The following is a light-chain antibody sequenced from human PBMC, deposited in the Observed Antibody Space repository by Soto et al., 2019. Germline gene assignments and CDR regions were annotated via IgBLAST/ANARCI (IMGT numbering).Light chain of an antibody. CDR3: QSYDNTLSGLYV. V-gene: IGLV1-40*01. CDR1: SSNIGAGYN. J-gene: IGLJ1*01. Sequence: QSVLTQPPSVSGSPGQRVTISCTGSSSNIGAGYNVHWYQHLPGTAPKLLMYGNSNRPSGVPDRFSGSKSGTSASLAITGLQDEDEADYYCQSYDNTLSGLYVFGTGTKLTVL. CDR2: GNS.